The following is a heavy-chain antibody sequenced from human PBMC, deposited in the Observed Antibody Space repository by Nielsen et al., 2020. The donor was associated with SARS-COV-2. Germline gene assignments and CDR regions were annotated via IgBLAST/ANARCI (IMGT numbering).Heavy chain of an antibody. CDR2: INSDGSST. V-gene: IGHV3-74*01. Sequence: GESLKISCAASGFTFSSYWMHWVRQAPGKGLVWVSRINSDGSSTSYADSVKGRFTISRDNAKNTLYLQMNSLRAEDTAVYYCARGAARRFDYWGQGTLVTVSS. CDR3: ARGAARRFDY. J-gene: IGHJ4*02. CDR1: GFTFSSYW. D-gene: IGHD6-6*01.